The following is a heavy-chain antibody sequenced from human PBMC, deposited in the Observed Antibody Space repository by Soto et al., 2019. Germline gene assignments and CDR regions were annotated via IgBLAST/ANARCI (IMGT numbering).Heavy chain of an antibody. J-gene: IGHJ4*02. Sequence: SETLSLTCAVYGGSFSGYYWSWIRQPPGKGLEWIGEINHSGGTNYNPSLKSRVTISVDTSKNQFSLKLSSVTAADTAVYYCARGRIVVVPAADVWGQGTLVTVSS. CDR2: INHSGGT. CDR3: ARGRIVVVPAADV. D-gene: IGHD2-2*01. CDR1: GGSFSGYY. V-gene: IGHV4-34*01.